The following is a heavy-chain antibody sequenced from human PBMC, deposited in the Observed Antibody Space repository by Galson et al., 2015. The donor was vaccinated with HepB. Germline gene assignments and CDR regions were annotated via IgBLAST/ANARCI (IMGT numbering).Heavy chain of an antibody. V-gene: IGHV3-15*07. CDR2: IKSKSDGGTT. CDR1: GLTFSSAW. Sequence: SLRLSCAASGLTFSSAWMNWVRRAPGKGLEWVGRIKSKSDGGTTDYAAPVKGRFTISRDDSENTLYLQMNSLKTEDTAVYYCTTERWDYYMDVWGKGTTVTVSS. D-gene: IGHD5-24*01. CDR3: TTERWDYYMDV. J-gene: IGHJ6*03.